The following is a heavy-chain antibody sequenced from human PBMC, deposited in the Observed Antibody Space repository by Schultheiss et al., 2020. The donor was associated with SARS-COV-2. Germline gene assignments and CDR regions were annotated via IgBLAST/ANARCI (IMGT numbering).Heavy chain of an antibody. V-gene: IGHV3-30*06. Sequence: GGSLRLSCAVSGFTFSNYGMHWVRQAPGKGLEGVAVISYDGSKKYYADSVKGRFTISRDNSKNTLYLEMNSLRVEDKAVYYCAREGVDYDDWSRFGMDVWGQGTTVTVSS. CDR3: AREGVDYDDWSRFGMDV. CDR2: ISYDGSKK. D-gene: IGHD3-3*01. J-gene: IGHJ6*02. CDR1: GFTFSNYG.